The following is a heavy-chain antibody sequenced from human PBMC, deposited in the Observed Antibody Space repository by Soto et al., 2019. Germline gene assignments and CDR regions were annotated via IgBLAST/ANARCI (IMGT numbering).Heavy chain of an antibody. D-gene: IGHD2-2*01. CDR3: ARIRNGDAPHFDY. J-gene: IGHJ4*02. Sequence: ASGPTLVNPTQTLTLTCTLSGFSLSTRGMCVSWIRQPPGKALEWLARIDWDDDKYYSTSLKTRLTISKDTSKNQVVLTMTNMDPVDTATYYCARIRNGDAPHFDYWGQGTPVTVSS. CDR1: GFSLSTRGMC. V-gene: IGHV2-70*11. CDR2: IDWDDDK.